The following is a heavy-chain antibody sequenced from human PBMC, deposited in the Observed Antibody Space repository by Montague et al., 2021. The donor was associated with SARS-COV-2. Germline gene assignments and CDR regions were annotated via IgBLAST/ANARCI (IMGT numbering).Heavy chain of an antibody. V-gene: IGHV4-39*01. CDR3: ASDRIYGSVSYYNPFLPVGY. Sequence: SETLSLTCTVSGGSISSSSYYWGWLRQPPGKGLEWIGSIYYSGSTYYNPSLQSRVTISVDTSKNQFSLKLSTVTAADTAVYYCASDRIYGSVSYYNPFLPVGYWGQGTLVTVSS. CDR1: GGSISSSSYY. CDR2: IYYSGST. D-gene: IGHD3-10*01. J-gene: IGHJ4*02.